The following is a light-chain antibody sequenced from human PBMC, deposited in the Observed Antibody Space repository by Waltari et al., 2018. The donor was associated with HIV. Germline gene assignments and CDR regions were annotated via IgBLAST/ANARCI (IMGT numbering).Light chain of an antibody. Sequence: QSVLTQPPSVSAAPGQKVTISCSGSSSNIGGNYVSWYQQFPGTAPKLLIYENYERPPGIPDRFSASKYGTSATLGITGLQTGDEAHYFCGSWDSSLSAVLFGGGTKLTVL. CDR2: ENY. CDR3: GSWDSSLSAVL. V-gene: IGLV1-51*02. CDR1: SSNIGGNY. J-gene: IGLJ2*01.